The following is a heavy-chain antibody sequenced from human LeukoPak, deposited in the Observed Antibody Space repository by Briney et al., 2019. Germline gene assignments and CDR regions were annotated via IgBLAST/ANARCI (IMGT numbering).Heavy chain of an antibody. CDR2: INPNSGGT. CDR1: GYTFTGYY. V-gene: IGHV1-2*02. D-gene: IGHD3-22*01. J-gene: IGHJ4*02. Sequence: VASVKVSCKASGYTFTGYYMHWVRQAPGQGLEWMGWINPNSGGTNYAQKFQGRVTMTRDTSISTAYMELSRLRSDDTAVYYCARQYYHDSSGYYNWGGYWGQGTLVTVSS. CDR3: ARQYYHDSSGYYNWGGY.